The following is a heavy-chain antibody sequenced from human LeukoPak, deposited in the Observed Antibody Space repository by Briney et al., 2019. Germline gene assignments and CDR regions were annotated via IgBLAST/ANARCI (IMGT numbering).Heavy chain of an antibody. Sequence: SETLSLTCTVSGGSLSSYYWSWIRQPPGKGLEWIGYIYYSGSTNYNPSLKSRVTISVDTSKNQFSLKLSSVTAADTAVYYCARGVGYFDYWGQGTLVTVSS. CDR3: ARGVGYFDY. CDR2: IYYSGST. J-gene: IGHJ4*02. D-gene: IGHD2-15*01. V-gene: IGHV4-59*01. CDR1: GGSLSSYY.